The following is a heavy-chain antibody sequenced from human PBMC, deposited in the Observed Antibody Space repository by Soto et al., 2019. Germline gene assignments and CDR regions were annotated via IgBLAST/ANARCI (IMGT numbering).Heavy chain of an antibody. V-gene: IGHV3-21*01. CDR3: ARPLYYYGSGSSCFDY. D-gene: IGHD3-10*01. Sequence: EVQLVESGGGLVKPGGSLRLSCAASGLTFSSYSMNWVRQAPGKGLEWVSSISSSSSYIYYADSVKGRFTISRDNAKNSLYLQMNSLRAEDTAVYYCARPLYYYGSGSSCFDYWGQGTLVTVSS. CDR1: GLTFSSYS. CDR2: ISSSSSYI. J-gene: IGHJ4*02.